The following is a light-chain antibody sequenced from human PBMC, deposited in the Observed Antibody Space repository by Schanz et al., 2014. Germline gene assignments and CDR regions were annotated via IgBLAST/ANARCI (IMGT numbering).Light chain of an antibody. Sequence: EIVLTQSPGTLSLSPGERATLSCRTSQSVGSDYLAWYQQKPGQAPRLLIFGASRRATGVPDRFSGSGSGTDFTLTISRLEPEDFAVYYCQQYGNSPPTFGRGTKVEIK. CDR1: QSVGSDY. CDR3: QQYGNSPPT. V-gene: IGKV3-20*01. CDR2: GAS. J-gene: IGKJ1*01.